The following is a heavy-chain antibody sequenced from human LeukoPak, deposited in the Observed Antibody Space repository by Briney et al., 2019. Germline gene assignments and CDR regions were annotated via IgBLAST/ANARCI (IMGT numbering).Heavy chain of an antibody. J-gene: IGHJ6*03. CDR1: GYTFTGYY. Sequence: ASVKVSCKASGYTFTGYYMHWVRQAPGQGLEWMGWINPNSGGTNYAQKFQGRVTMTRDTSISTAYMELSRLRSDDTAVYYCARDILTGYYSYYYMDVWGKGTTVTISS. D-gene: IGHD3-9*01. V-gene: IGHV1-2*02. CDR2: INPNSGGT. CDR3: ARDILTGYYSYYYMDV.